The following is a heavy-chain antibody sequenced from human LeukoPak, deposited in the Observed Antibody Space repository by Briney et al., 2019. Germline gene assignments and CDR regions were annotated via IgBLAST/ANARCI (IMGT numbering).Heavy chain of an antibody. CDR1: GFTFSSYE. D-gene: IGHD3-10*01. CDR2: ISNRVSTI. CDR3: ARDYYGSGSGFDY. Sequence: GGSLRPSCAASGFTFSSYEMNWVRQAPGKGLEWVSYISNRVSTIFYADSVKGRFAISRDNAKNSLYLQMNSLRAEDTAVYYCARDYYGSGSGFDYWGQGTLVTVSS. J-gene: IGHJ4*02. V-gene: IGHV3-48*03.